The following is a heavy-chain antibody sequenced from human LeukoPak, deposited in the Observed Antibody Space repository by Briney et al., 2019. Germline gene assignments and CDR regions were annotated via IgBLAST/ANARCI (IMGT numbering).Heavy chain of an antibody. CDR1: GGSIRNHH. V-gene: IGHV4-59*11. CDR2: AFFPEGT. J-gene: IGHJ4*02. D-gene: IGHD2-8*01. Sequence: PSGTLSLTCSVSGGSIRNHHWTWIRQSPGKGLEWIGHAFFPEGTNYSPSLRGRITISADRSKNQIYLKLGSVTAADTAVYYCARELYHFDRWGQGALVTVSS. CDR3: ARELYHFDR.